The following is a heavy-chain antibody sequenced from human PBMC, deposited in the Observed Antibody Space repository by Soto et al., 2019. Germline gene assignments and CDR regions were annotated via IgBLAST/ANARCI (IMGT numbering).Heavy chain of an antibody. CDR2: IIPILGIA. CDR1: GGTFSSYT. V-gene: IGHV1-69*02. CDR3: ARLVAAGYDAFDI. J-gene: IGHJ3*02. Sequence: QVQLVQSGAEVKKPGSSVKVSCKASGGTFSSYTISWVRQAPGQGLEWMGRIIPILGIANYAQKFQGRVTITADKSTITAYMELSSLRSEDTAVYYCARLVAAGYDAFDIWGQGTMVTVSS. D-gene: IGHD6-13*01.